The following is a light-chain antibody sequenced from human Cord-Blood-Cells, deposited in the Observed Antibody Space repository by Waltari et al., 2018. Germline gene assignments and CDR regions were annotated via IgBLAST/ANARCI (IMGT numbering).Light chain of an antibody. CDR2: ECN. Sequence: NFMLTQPHSVSESPGKTVTISCTRSSGSIASNYVQWYQQRPGSSPTTVISECNQRPSGVPDRFSGAIDSSSNSASLTISGLKTEDEADYYCQSYDSSNRVFGGGTKLTVL. CDR3: QSYDSSNRV. CDR1: SGSIASNY. V-gene: IGLV6-57*01. J-gene: IGLJ3*02.